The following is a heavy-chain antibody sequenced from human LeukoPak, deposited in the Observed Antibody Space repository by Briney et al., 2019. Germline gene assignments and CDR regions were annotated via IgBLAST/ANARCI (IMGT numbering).Heavy chain of an antibody. CDR1: GFTFSSYE. Sequence: GGSLRLSCAASGFTFSSYEMNWVRQAPGKGVEGVSYISSSGSTIYYADSVKGRLTISRDNAKNSLYLQMNSLRAEDTSVYYCAELGITMIGGVWGKGTTVTISS. CDR2: ISSSGSTI. J-gene: IGHJ6*04. D-gene: IGHD3-10*02. V-gene: IGHV3-48*03. CDR3: AELGITMIGGV.